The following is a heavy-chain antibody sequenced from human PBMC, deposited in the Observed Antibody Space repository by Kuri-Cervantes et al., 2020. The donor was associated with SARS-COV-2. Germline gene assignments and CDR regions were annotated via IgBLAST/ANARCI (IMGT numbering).Heavy chain of an antibody. D-gene: IGHD3-9*01. CDR3: ARIVRYFDQLDY. Sequence: GESLKISCAASGFTFSSYAMHWVRQAPGKGLEWVSSVSSSSSYIYYADSVKGRFTISRDNAKNSLYLQMNSLRAEDTAVYYCARIVRYFDQLDYWGQGTLVTVSS. V-gene: IGHV3-21*01. CDR2: VSSSSSYI. J-gene: IGHJ4*02. CDR1: GFTFSSYA.